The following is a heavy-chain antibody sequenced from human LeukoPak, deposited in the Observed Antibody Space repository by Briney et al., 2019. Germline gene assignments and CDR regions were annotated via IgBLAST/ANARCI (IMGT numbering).Heavy chain of an antibody. CDR3: ARHSGSYHLDAFDI. J-gene: IGHJ3*02. Sequence: SSETLSLTCTVSGGSISSYYWSWIRQPPGKGLEWIGYIYYSGSTNYNPSLKSRATISVDTSKNQFSLKLSSVTAADTAVYYCARHSGSYHLDAFDIWGQGTMVTVSS. V-gene: IGHV4-59*08. D-gene: IGHD1-26*01. CDR2: IYYSGST. CDR1: GGSISSYY.